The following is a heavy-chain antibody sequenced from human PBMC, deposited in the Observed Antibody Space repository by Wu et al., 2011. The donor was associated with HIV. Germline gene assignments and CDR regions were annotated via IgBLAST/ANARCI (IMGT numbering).Heavy chain of an antibody. CDR2: ISPYDGDT. V-gene: IGHV1-18*01. J-gene: IGHJ3*01. CDR3: ARGERIFGA. Sequence: QVQLVQSGAEVKKPGASVKVSCKASGYTFNTYAISWVRQAPGQGLEWMGWISPYDGDTKYPQKLQGRVTMTRNTSISTAYMELSSLRSEDTAVYYCARGERIFGAWGQGTMVTVSS. CDR1: GYTFNTYA. D-gene: IGHD3-3*01.